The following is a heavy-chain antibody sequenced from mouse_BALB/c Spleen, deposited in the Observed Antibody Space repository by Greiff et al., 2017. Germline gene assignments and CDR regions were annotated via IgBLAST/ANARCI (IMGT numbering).Heavy chain of an antibody. Sequence: QVQLKESGPGLVAPSQSLCITCTVSGFSLTSYGVHWVRQPPGKGLEWLGVIWAGGSTNYNSALMSRLSISKDNSKSQVFLKMNSLQTDDTAMYYCAREGGNYGGVAYWGQGTLVTVSA. CDR2: IWAGGST. J-gene: IGHJ3*01. D-gene: IGHD2-1*01. CDR3: AREGGNYGGVAY. CDR1: GFSLTSYG. V-gene: IGHV2-9*02.